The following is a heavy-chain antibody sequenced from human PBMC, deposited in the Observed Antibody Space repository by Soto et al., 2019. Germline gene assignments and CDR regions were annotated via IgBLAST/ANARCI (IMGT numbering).Heavy chain of an antibody. CDR2: IKSKADGGTA. CDR3: ATRPTVSYVGPGKYLQH. CDR1: GFTFTNAW. D-gene: IGHD1-26*01. V-gene: IGHV3-15*01. Sequence: EVQLVESGGGLVKPGGSLRLSCAASGFTFTNAWMSWVRQAPGKGLDWVGRIKSKADGGTADYAAPVKGRFTISSDDSKNTLYLQMNSLKPEDTAVDYCATRPTVSYVGPGKYLQHWGQGTLVTVSS. J-gene: IGHJ1*01.